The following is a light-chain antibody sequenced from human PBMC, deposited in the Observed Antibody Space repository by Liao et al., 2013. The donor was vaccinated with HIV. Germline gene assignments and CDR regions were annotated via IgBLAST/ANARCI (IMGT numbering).Light chain of an antibody. J-gene: IGLJ1*01. CDR2: YDS. CDR1: NIGNKS. Sequence: SYVLTQPPSVSVAPGKTARITCGGNNIGNKSVHCFQQKPGQAPVVVIYYDSDRPSGIPERFSGSNSGNTATLTISRVEAGDEADYYCQVWDSSSDHPGVFGTGTKVTVL. V-gene: IGLV3-21*01. CDR3: QVWDSSSDHPGV.